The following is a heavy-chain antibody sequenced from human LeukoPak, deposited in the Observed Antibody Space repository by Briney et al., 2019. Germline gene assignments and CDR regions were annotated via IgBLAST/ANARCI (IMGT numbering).Heavy chain of an antibody. CDR1: GFAFSTDA. CDR3: AKYYCSSANCYSDY. D-gene: IGHD2-2*02. V-gene: IGHV3-23*01. Sequence: GGCLRLSCAASGFAFSTDAMSWGRQAPGKRLEWVSGISGSGGSTYYADSVMGRFTVSRDNSKNTLHLQMISLRAEDTAVYYCAKYYCSSANCYSDYWGQGTLVTASS. J-gene: IGHJ4*02. CDR2: ISGSGGST.